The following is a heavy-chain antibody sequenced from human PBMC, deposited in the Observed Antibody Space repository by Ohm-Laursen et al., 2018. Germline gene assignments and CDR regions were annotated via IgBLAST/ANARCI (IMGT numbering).Heavy chain of an antibody. CDR3: ASLAVAATLTDFDY. CDR2: IYSGGNT. Sequence: SDTLSLTCPVSGDSLSSGPENWSWIRQPPGQGLEYIGFIYSGGNTNYNPSLKNRVTMSVDTSKNQFSLKLSSVTAADTAMYYCASLAVAATLTDFDYWGQGTLVTVSS. CDR1: GDSLSSGPEN. V-gene: IGHV4-61*01. J-gene: IGHJ4*02. D-gene: IGHD6-19*01.